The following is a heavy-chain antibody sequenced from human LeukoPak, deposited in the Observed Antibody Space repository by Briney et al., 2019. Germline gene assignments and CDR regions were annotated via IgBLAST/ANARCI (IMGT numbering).Heavy chain of an antibody. CDR1: GFTFSSYW. D-gene: IGHD4-17*01. V-gene: IGHV3-74*01. Sequence: GGSLRLSCAASGFTFSSYWMHWVRQAPGKGLVWVSRINSDGSSTSYADSVKGRFTISRGNAKNTLYLQMNSLRAEDTAVYYCARERFYGDSYDYWGQGTLVTVSS. CDR3: ARERFYGDSYDY. J-gene: IGHJ4*02. CDR2: INSDGSST.